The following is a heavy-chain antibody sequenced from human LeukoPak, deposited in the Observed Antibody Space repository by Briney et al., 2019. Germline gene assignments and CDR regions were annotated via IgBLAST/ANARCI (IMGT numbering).Heavy chain of an antibody. CDR2: IKQDGSEK. CDR1: GFTFSSYW. J-gene: IGHJ4*02. CDR3: ARDDEEAAVAGFFDY. Sequence: PGGSLRLSCAASGFTFSSYWMSWVRQAPGKGLEWVANIKQDGSEKYYVDSVTGRFTISRDNAKNSLYLQMNSLRAEDTAVYYCARDDEEAAVAGFFDYWGQGTLVTVSS. V-gene: IGHV3-7*01. D-gene: IGHD6-19*01.